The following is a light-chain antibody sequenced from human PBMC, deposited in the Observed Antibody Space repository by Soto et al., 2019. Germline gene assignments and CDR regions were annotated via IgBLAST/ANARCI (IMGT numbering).Light chain of an antibody. Sequence: QSVLTQPPSVSGAPGQRVTISCTGSSSNIGAGYDVHWYQQLPGTAPKLLIYGNSNRPSGVPDRFSGSKSGNTASLIVSGLQAEDEADYYCSSYGGSNNFVVFGGGTKLTVL. J-gene: IGLJ2*01. V-gene: IGLV1-40*01. CDR1: SSNIGAGYD. CDR2: GNS. CDR3: SSYGGSNNFVV.